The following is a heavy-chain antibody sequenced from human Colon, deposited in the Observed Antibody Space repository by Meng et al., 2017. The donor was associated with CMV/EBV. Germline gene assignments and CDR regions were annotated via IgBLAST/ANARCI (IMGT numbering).Heavy chain of an antibody. Sequence: QVQLLQSGTEVKKPGASVKVSCKASGYTFTSYGISWLRQAPGQGLEWMGWISAHSGDTRFGHKFKGRVIMTTDTASSTAHMELRNLRSEDTAVYYCARENSGYDNRRGFDYWGQGTLVTVSS. D-gene: IGHD5-12*01. CDR2: ISAHSGDT. V-gene: IGHV1-18*01. CDR3: ARENSGYDNRRGFDY. J-gene: IGHJ4*02. CDR1: GYTFTSYG.